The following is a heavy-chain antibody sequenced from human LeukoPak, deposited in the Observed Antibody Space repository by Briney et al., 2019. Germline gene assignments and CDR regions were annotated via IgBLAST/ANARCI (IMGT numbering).Heavy chain of an antibody. CDR2: IKQDGGEK. V-gene: IGHV3-7*01. Sequence: GGSLRLSCAASGFTFSSYWMSWVRQAPGEGLEWVANIKQDGGEKYYVDSVKGRFTISRDNAENSLFLQMNSLRAEDTAVYYCTRLGGSYYTYWGQGTLVTVSS. CDR1: GFTFSSYW. D-gene: IGHD1-26*01. J-gene: IGHJ4*02. CDR3: TRLGGSYYTY.